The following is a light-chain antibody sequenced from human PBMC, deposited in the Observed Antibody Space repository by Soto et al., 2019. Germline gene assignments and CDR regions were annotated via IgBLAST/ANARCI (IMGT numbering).Light chain of an antibody. CDR3: QQYNSPIT. CDR2: KAY. Sequence: DIQMTQSPSTLSASVGDRVTITCRASQSISSWLAWYQQKPGKAPKLLIYKAYSLESGVPSRFSGSGSGTEFTLTISSLQPDDFATYYCQQYNSPITFGQGTRLEIK. J-gene: IGKJ5*01. V-gene: IGKV1-5*03. CDR1: QSISSW.